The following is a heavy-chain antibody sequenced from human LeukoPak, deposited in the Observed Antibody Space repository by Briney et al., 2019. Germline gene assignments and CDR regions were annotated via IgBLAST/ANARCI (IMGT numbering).Heavy chain of an antibody. CDR2: INTNTGNP. D-gene: IGHD2-15*01. CDR3: ARGGGSLYIENWFDP. V-gene: IGHV7-4-1*02. Sequence: ASVKVSCRASGYTFTSYAMNWVRQAPGQGLEWMGWINTNTGNPTYAQGFTGRFVFSLDTSVSTAYLQISSLKAEDTAVYYCARGGGSLYIENWFDPWGQGTLVTVSS. J-gene: IGHJ5*02. CDR1: GYTFTSYA.